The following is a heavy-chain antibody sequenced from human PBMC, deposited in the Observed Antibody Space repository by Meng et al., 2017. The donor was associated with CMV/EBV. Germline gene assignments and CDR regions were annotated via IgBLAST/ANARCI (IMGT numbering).Heavy chain of an antibody. D-gene: IGHD1-26*01. V-gene: IGHV3-48*03. J-gene: IGHJ6*02. CDR1: GFTFSSYE. CDR3: ARNGGDRGAGAPWLIYYYYGMDV. CDR2: ISSSGSTI. Sequence: AGSLSLSCAVSGFTFSSYEMNWVRQAPGKGLEWVSYISSSGSTIYYADSVKGRFTISRDNAKNSLYLQMNSLRAEDTAVYYCARNGGDRGAGAPWLIYYYYGMDVWGQGTTVTVSS.